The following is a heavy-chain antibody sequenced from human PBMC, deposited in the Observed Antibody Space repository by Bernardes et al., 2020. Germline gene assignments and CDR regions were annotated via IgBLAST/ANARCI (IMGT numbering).Heavy chain of an antibody. CDR2: INHVGST. Sequence: SETLSLTCAVYGGSFSGYFWSWIRQPPGKGLEWIGEINHVGSTYYNPSPKSRVTISVDTSKNQFSLEVSSVTAADTAVYYCARDKTPPSRGVFDLWGRGTLVTVSS. V-gene: IGHV4-34*01. CDR1: GGSFSGYF. CDR3: ARDKTPPSRGVFDL. J-gene: IGHJ2*01.